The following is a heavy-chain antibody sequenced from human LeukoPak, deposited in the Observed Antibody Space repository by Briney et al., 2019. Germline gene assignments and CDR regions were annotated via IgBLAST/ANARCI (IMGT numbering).Heavy chain of an antibody. D-gene: IGHD4-23*01. V-gene: IGHV3-30*02. CDR2: IRYDGSNK. CDR3: AKDFRDYGGNPEYLQH. Sequence: GGSLRLSCAASGFTFSSYGMHWVRQAPGKGLERVAFIRYDGSNKYYADSVKGRFTISRDNSKNTLNLQMNSLRAEDTAVCYCAKDFRDYGGNPEYLQHWGQGTLVSVSS. J-gene: IGHJ1*01. CDR1: GFTFSSYG.